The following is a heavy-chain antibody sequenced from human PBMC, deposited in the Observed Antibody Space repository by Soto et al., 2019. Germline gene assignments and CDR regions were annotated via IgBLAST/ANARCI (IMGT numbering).Heavy chain of an antibody. D-gene: IGHD1-26*01. CDR2: IIPMFGTT. CDR1: GGTFNTYA. Sequence: SVKVSCKASGGTFNTYAISWVRQAPGQGLEWMGGIIPMFGTTYYAQKFQGRVTITADESTSTAYMELNSLSPEDTAVYYCARGNAPLGEALKNYFGLDVWGQGTTVTVSS. CDR3: ARGNAPLGEALKNYFGLDV. V-gene: IGHV1-69*13. J-gene: IGHJ6*02.